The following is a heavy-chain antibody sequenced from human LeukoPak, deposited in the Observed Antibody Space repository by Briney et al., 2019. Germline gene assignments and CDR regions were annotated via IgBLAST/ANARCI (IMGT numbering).Heavy chain of an antibody. CDR2: INPSGGST. CDR1: GYTFTSYS. J-gene: IGHJ6*02. CDR3: ARAISPVAYYGMDV. Sequence: GASVTVSCKASGYTFTSYSVHWVRQAPGQGLDWMGIINPSGGSTSYAQKFQGRVTMTRDTSTSTVYMQLSSLRSEDTAVYYCARAISPVAYYGMDVWGQGTTVTVSS. V-gene: IGHV1-46*01. D-gene: IGHD3-3*01.